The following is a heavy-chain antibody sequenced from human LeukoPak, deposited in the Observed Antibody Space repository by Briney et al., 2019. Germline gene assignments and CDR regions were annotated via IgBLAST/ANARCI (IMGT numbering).Heavy chain of an antibody. CDR3: ARAPSEIGGYYPEYFRH. CDR1: GFTFSSYW. V-gene: IGHV3-74*01. J-gene: IGHJ1*01. Sequence: GGPLRLSCAASGFTFSSYWMHWVPKAPGKGLVGVSRIKSDGRTNYADSVKGRFTISRDNAKNTVSLQMNSLRAEDTGVYYCARAPSEIGGYYPEYFRHWGQGTLVTVSS. CDR2: IKSDGRT. D-gene: IGHD3-22*01.